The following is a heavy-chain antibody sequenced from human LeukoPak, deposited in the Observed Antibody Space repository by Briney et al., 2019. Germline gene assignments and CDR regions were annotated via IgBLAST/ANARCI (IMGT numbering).Heavy chain of an antibody. CDR2: IYYSGST. CDR1: GGSISSYY. J-gene: IGHJ3*02. CDR3: ARTSYFDAFDI. Sequence: SETLSLTCTVSGGSISSYYWSWIRQPPGKGLEWIEYIYYSGSTNYNPSLKSRVTISVDTSKNQFSLKLSSVTAADTAVYYCARTSYFDAFDIWGQGTMVTVSS. D-gene: IGHD1-26*01. V-gene: IGHV4-59*08.